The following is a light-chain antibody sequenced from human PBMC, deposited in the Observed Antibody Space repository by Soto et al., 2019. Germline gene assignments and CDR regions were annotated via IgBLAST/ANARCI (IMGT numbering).Light chain of an antibody. CDR2: VVS. Sequence: QSVLTQPASVSGSPGQSITISCTGTSSDVGSYDLVSWYQQHPDKAPKLLLFVVSKRPSGVSIRFSGSKSGNTASLTISGLQPEDEADYYCCSYATPRLFGGGTQLTVL. CDR1: SSDVGSYDL. CDR3: CSYATPRL. J-gene: IGLJ2*01. V-gene: IGLV2-23*02.